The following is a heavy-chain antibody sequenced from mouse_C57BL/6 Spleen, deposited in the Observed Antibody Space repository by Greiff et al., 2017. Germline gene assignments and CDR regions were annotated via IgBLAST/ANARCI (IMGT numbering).Heavy chain of an antibody. CDR3: ARQRFTYYAMDY. CDR2: LHPNSGST. CDR1: GYTFTSYW. Sequence: QVQLQQPGAELVKPGASVKLSCKASGYTFTSYWMHWVKQRPGQGLEWIGMLHPNSGSTNYNEKFKSKATLTAAKSSSTAYMQLSCLTSEDSAVYFGARQRFTYYAMDYWGQGTSDTVSA. J-gene: IGHJ4*01. V-gene: IGHV1-64*01.